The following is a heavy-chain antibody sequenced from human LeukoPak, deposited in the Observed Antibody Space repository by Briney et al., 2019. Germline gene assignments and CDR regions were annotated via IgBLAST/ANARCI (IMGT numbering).Heavy chain of an antibody. Sequence: PSETLSLTCAVYGGSFSGYYWSWIRHPPGKGLEWIGEINHSGSTNYNPSLKSRVAISVDTSKNQFSLKLSSVTAADTAVYYCARGPMSAYWGQGTLVTVSS. CDR1: GGSFSGYY. J-gene: IGHJ4*02. V-gene: IGHV4-34*01. CDR3: ARGPMSAY. CDR2: INHSGST.